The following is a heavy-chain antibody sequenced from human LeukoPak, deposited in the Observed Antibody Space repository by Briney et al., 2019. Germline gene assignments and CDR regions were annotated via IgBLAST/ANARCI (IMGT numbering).Heavy chain of an antibody. CDR1: GFTFSH. CDR3: AKDGLSRMDV. V-gene: IGHV3-48*02. Sequence: PGGSLRLSCAASGFTFSHMHWVRQPPGKGLELVSYISSRSTTIYYADSVKGRFTISRDNAKNSLYLQMNSLRDEDTAVYYCAKDGLSRMDVWGKGTTVTVSS. J-gene: IGHJ6*04. D-gene: IGHD3-16*02. CDR2: ISSRSTTI.